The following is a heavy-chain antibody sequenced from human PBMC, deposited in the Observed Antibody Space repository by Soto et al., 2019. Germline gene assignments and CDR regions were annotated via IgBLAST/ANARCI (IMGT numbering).Heavy chain of an antibody. J-gene: IGHJ5*02. CDR2: IYYSGST. CDR1: GGSIISSSYY. CDR3: ARRSSWYRNQNWFDP. Sequence: PSETLSLTCTVSGGSIISSSYYWDWVRQPPGKGLEWIGSIYYSGSTYYNPSLKSRVTISVDTSTNQFSLKLSSVTAADTAVYYCARRSSWYRNQNWFDPWGQGTLVTVSS. D-gene: IGHD6-13*01. V-gene: IGHV4-39*01.